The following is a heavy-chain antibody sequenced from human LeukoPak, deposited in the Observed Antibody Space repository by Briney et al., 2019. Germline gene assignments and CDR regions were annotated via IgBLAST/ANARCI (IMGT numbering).Heavy chain of an antibody. V-gene: IGHV3-7*03. J-gene: IGHJ4*02. CDR3: ARPLRSGYYLAFDY. CDR1: GFTFSSNW. CDR2: IKPDGSAE. Sequence: GGSLRLSCATSGFTFSSNWMSWVRHVPGRGLDWVANIKPDGSAEYYAASVKGRLTISRDNAKNSLYLQIDSLRVEDTAVYYCARPLRSGYYLAFDYWGQGTLVTVSS. D-gene: IGHD3-22*01.